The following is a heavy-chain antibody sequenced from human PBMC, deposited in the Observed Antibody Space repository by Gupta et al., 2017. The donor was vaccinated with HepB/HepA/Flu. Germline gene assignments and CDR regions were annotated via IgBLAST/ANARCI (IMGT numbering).Heavy chain of an antibody. D-gene: IGHD2-2*01. J-gene: IGHJ6*02. CDR2: ISYDGSNK. CDR3: AKEGARWGYQLLLGGMDV. V-gene: IGHV3-30*18. Sequence: QVQLVESGGGVVQPGRSLRLSCAASGFTFSSYGMHWVRQAPGKGLEWVAVISYDGSNKYYADSVKGRFTISRDNSKNTLYLQMNSLRAEDTAVYYCAKEGARWGYQLLLGGMDVWGQGTTVTVSS. CDR1: GFTFSSYG.